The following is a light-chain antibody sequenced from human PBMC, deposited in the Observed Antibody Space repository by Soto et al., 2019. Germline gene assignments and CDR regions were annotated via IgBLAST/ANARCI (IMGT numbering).Light chain of an antibody. V-gene: IGLV4-60*02. CDR3: DTWDSNTHTV. CDR2: LEGSGSY. CDR1: SGHSSYI. Sequence: QTVVTQSSSASASLGSSVKLTCTLSSGHSSYIIAWHQQQPGKAPRYLMKLEGSGSYNKGSGVPDRFSGSSSGADRYLTISILHFEGQADYYCDTWDSNTHTVFGGGTQLTV. J-gene: IGLJ3*02.